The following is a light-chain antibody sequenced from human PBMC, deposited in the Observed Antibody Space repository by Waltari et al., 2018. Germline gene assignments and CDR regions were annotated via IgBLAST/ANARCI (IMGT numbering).Light chain of an antibody. CDR2: CAS. J-gene: IGKJ2*01. CDR1: QSVSRSY. Sequence: EIVLTQSPGTLSLSPGERATLSCRASQSVSRSYLAWYQQTPGQAPRLLIECASSRATGIPDRFSGSGSGTDFTLTISRLEPEDFAVYYCQQYGSSPPMYTFGQGTKLEIK. V-gene: IGKV3-20*01. CDR3: QQYGSSPPMYT.